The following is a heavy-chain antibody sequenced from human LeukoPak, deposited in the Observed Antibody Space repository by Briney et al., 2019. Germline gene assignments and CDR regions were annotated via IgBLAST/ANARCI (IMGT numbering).Heavy chain of an antibody. Sequence: GGSLRLSCSASGFTFADFTMSWLRQSPGQGLEWVGFIRSKVYGGAPEHAASVAARFTISRDDSTSIAYLQMNSLQVEDTAVYYCARGSGRYVMVDWWGQGTLVTVSS. D-gene: IGHD6-19*01. CDR2: IRSKVYGGAP. CDR3: ARGSGRYVMVDW. CDR1: GFTFADFT. V-gene: IGHV3-49*03. J-gene: IGHJ4*02.